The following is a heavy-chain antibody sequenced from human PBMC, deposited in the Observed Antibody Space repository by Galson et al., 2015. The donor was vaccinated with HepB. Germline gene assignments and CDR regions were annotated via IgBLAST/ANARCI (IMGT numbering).Heavy chain of an antibody. D-gene: IGHD3-10*01. J-gene: IGHJ6*03. CDR2: ISGSGDKT. Sequence: SLRLSCAASGFSFSSHVMSWVRQAPGKGLEWVSGISGSGDKTNYADSVKGRFSVSRDFSKNTLFLQMNSLRVEDTAVYHCAKDGPGYFGSGTYYKVGYYMDVWGKGTTVTVS. CDR1: GFSFSSHV. V-gene: IGHV3-23*01. CDR3: AKDGPGYFGSGTYYKVGYYMDV.